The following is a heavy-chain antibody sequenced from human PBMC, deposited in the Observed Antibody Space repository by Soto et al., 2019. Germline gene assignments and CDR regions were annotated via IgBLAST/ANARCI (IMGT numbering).Heavy chain of an antibody. CDR2: ISSSSSTI. J-gene: IGHJ4*02. Sequence: GGSLRLSCSASGFTFSSYSMNWVRQAPGKGLEWVSYISSSSSTIYYADSVKGRFTISRDNAKNSLYLQMNSLRDEDTAVYYCASNYYDILTGYFGDLGFDYWGQGTLVTVSS. D-gene: IGHD3-9*01. CDR1: GFTFSSYS. V-gene: IGHV3-48*02. CDR3: ASNYYDILTGYFGDLGFDY.